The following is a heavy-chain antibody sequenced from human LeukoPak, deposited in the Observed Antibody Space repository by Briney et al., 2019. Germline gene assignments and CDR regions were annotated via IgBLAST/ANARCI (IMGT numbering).Heavy chain of an antibody. CDR1: GGTFSSYA. D-gene: IGHD6-6*01. CDR3: ASREKEYSSSSVVDY. J-gene: IGHJ4*02. Sequence: SVKLSCKASGGTFSSYAISWVRQAPGQGLEWMGRIIPIFGTANYAQKFQGRVTITTDESTSTAYMELSSLRSEDTAVYYCASREKEYSSSSVVDYWGQGTLVTVSS. V-gene: IGHV1-69*05. CDR2: IIPIFGTA.